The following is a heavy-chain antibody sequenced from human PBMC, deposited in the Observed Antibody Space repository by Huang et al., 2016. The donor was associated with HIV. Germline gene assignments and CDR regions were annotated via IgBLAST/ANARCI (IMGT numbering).Heavy chain of an antibody. V-gene: IGHV1-8*03. D-gene: IGHD3-16*02. Sequence: QVQLVQSGPEVRKPGASVTVSCKASGSVFIKYDIPWVRKTVGQGLEWVGWLNPHSGNSGCSRKFQGRETTTRDMSSTTVFMELRNLTSHDTAIYFCARGYGLTYWHKITYRYGFDVWGQGTEVIVTS. CDR2: LNPHSGNS. CDR1: GSVFIKYD. J-gene: IGHJ3*01. CDR3: ARGYGLTYWHKITYRYGFDV.